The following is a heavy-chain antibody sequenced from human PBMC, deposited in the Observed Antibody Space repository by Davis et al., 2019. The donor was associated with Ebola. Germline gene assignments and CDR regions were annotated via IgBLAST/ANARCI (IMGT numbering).Heavy chain of an antibody. CDR2: IRSSSSTI. CDR1: GFTFNNYN. V-gene: IGHV3-48*02. J-gene: IGHJ6*02. Sequence: GESLKISCAASGFTFNNYNMNWVRQAPGKELEWVSYIRSSSSTIYYADSVKGRFTISRDNAKNSLYLQMNSLRDEDTAVYYWARPGREYSGYDGMDVWGQGTTVTVSS. CDR3: ARPGREYSGYDGMDV. D-gene: IGHD5-12*01.